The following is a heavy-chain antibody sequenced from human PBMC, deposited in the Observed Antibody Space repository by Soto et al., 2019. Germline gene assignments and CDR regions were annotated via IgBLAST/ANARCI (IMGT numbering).Heavy chain of an antibody. CDR3: ARTTTGSAMDV. D-gene: IGHD1-1*01. CDR2: IYYSGST. J-gene: IGHJ6*02. V-gene: IGHV4-39*01. CDR1: GGSISSSSYY. Sequence: SETLSLTCTVSGGSISSSSYYWGWIRQPPGNGLEWIGSIYYSGSTYYNPSLKSRVTISVDTSKNQFSLKLSSVTAADTAVYYCARTTTGSAMDVWGQGTTVTVSS.